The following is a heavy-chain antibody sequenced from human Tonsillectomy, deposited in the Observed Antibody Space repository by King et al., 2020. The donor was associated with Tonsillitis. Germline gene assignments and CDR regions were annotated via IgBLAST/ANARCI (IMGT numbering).Heavy chain of an antibody. Sequence: QLVQSGGGVVQPGRSLRLSCAASGFTFSSYAMHWVRQAPGKGLEWVALISYDRSYKYYADSVKGRFTISRDISKNTLYLQMNSLRAEDTAVYYCARDEDAFDIFGQGTMVTVSS. V-gene: IGHV3-30*01. CDR1: GFTFSSYA. CDR2: ISYDRSYK. J-gene: IGHJ3*02. CDR3: ARDEDAFDI.